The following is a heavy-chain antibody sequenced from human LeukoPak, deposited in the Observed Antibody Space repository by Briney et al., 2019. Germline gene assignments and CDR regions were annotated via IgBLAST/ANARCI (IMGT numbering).Heavy chain of an antibody. J-gene: IGHJ6*03. V-gene: IGHV1-8*03. Sequence: ASVKVSCKASGYTFTSYGINWVRQATGQGLEWMGWMNPNSGNTGYAQKFQGRVTITRNTSISTAYMELSSLRSEDTAVYYCARGVTIFGVVISHYYYYMDVWGKGTTVTVSS. CDR3: ARGVTIFGVVISHYYYYMDV. CDR1: GYTFTSYG. CDR2: MNPNSGNT. D-gene: IGHD3-3*01.